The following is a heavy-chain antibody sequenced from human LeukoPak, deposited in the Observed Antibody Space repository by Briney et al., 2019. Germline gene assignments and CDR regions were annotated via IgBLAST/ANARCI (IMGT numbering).Heavy chain of an antibody. J-gene: IGHJ4*02. D-gene: IGHD5-18*01. CDR1: GFTCSTYS. V-gene: IGHV3-21*01. CDR2: IGSSSSYI. Sequence: GGSLRLSCAASGFTCSTYSMSWVRQAPGKGLEWVSYIGSSSSYIDYAGSVRGRFTVSRDNAKNSLYLQMNSLRDEDTAVYYCVAMGYNYFDPWGQGSLVIVSS. CDR3: VAMGYNYFDP.